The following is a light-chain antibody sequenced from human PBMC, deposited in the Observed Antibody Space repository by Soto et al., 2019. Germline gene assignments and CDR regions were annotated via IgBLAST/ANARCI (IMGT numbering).Light chain of an antibody. CDR2: GAP. CDR3: QQYSSSSPT. J-gene: IGKJ2*01. Sequence: DIQMTQSPSTLSASVGDRVTITCRASQSISTWLAWYQQKPGKAPKLLIYGAPSLESGVPSRFSGSGSVTEFTLIIDSLQPDDFATYYCQQYSSSSPTFGQGTKLEIK. CDR1: QSISTW. V-gene: IGKV1-5*01.